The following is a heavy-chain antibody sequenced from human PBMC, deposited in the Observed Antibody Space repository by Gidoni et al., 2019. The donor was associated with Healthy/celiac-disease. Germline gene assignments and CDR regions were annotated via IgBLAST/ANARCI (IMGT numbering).Heavy chain of an antibody. V-gene: IGHV3-74*01. CDR1: GFMLRTYV. CDR3: VRDFRPYDL. CDR2: INPEATAR. J-gene: IGHJ5*02. Sequence: EVQLVESGGGLVQPGESLRLSCVASGFMLRTYVMHWVRQTPGKGPLWVSRINPEATARSYADSVKGRFTISRDNARNTVYLEMNSLRAEDTAVYYCVRDFRPYDLWGQGTLVTVSS.